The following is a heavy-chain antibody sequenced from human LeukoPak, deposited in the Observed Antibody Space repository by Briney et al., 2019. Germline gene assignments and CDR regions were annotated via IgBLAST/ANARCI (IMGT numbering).Heavy chain of an antibody. D-gene: IGHD3-22*01. CDR1: GGSISSSSYY. Sequence: SETLSLTCTVSGGSISSSSYYWGWIRQPPGKGLEWIGRIYYSGSTYYNPSLKSRVAISVDTSKNKFSLKLSAVTAADTAVYYCAKPRVDSSGYTYYFHYWGQGTLVTVSS. V-gene: IGHV4-39*07. CDR3: AKPRVDSSGYTYYFHY. J-gene: IGHJ4*02. CDR2: IYYSGST.